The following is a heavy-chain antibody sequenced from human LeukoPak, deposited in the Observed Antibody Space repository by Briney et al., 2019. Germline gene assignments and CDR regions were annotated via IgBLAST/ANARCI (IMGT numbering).Heavy chain of an antibody. CDR2: IIPIFGTA. D-gene: IGHD2-2*01. V-gene: IGHV1-69*06. CDR1: GGTFSSYA. J-gene: IGHJ5*02. CDR3: ARILVSLLFVP. Sequence: SVKVSCKASGGTFSSYAISWVRQAPGQGVERMGGIIPIFGTANYAQKFQHRVTITASKSTSPAYMGLSSLIPDDTAVYYCARILVSLLFVPWGQGTLVTVSS.